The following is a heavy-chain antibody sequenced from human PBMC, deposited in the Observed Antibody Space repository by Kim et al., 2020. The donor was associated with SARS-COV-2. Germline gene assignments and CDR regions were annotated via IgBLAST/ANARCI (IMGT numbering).Heavy chain of an antibody. CDR1: GGSISSGDYY. CDR3: ARDRSATVTFSDAFDI. V-gene: IGHV4-30-4*01. CDR2: IYYSGST. D-gene: IGHD4-17*01. Sequence: SETLSLTCTVSGGSISSGDYYWSWIRQPPGKGPEWIGYIYYSGSTYYNPSLKSRVTISVDTSKNQFSLKLSSVTAADTAVYYCARDRSATVTFSDAFDIWGQGTMVTVSS. J-gene: IGHJ3*02.